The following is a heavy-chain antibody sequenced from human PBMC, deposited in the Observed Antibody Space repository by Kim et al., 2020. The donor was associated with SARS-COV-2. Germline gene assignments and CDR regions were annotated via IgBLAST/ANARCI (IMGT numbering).Heavy chain of an antibody. CDR3: ARGGTGTTSYYYYGMDV. CDR1: GFTFSSYE. J-gene: IGHJ6*02. Sequence: GGSLRLSCAASGFTFSSYEMNWVRQAPGKGLEWVSYISSSGITIYYADSVKGRFTISRDNAKNSLYLQMNSLRAEDTAVYYCARGGTGTTSYYYYGMDVWGQGTTVTVSS. D-gene: IGHD1-7*01. V-gene: IGHV3-48*03. CDR2: ISSSGITI.